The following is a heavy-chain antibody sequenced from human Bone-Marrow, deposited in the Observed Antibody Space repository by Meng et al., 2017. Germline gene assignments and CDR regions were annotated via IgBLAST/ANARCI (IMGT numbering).Heavy chain of an antibody. J-gene: IGHJ4*02. CDR1: GFSFSSYA. V-gene: IGHV3-23*01. CDR3: ASHVEMAPIDY. D-gene: IGHD5-24*01. Sequence: ESLKISCAASGFSFSSYAMSWVRRAPGKGLEWVSAISGSGGSTYYADSVKGRFTISRDNSKNTLYLQMNSLRAEDTAVYYCASHVEMAPIDYWGQGTLVTVSS. CDR2: ISGSGGST.